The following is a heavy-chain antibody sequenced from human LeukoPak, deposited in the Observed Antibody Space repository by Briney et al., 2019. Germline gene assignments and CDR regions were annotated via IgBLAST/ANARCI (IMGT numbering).Heavy chain of an antibody. V-gene: IGHV5-51*01. D-gene: IGHD4-17*01. Sequence: RRGESLKISCKGSGYSFTSYWIGWVRQMPGKGLEWMGIIYPGDSDTRYSPSFQGQVTTSADKSISTAYLQWSSLKASDTAMYYCARHVTYGLRSAFDIWGQGTVVTVSS. J-gene: IGHJ3*02. CDR2: IYPGDSDT. CDR3: ARHVTYGLRSAFDI. CDR1: GYSFTSYW.